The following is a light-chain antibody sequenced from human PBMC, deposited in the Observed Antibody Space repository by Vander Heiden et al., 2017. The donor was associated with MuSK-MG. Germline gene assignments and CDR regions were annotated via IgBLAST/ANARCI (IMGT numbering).Light chain of an antibody. CDR3: QQANSSPLT. CDR1: QGIGTW. Sequence: DIQMLQSPSSVSAFVGDRVTITCRASQGIGTWLAWYQKKPGKAPKLLIYGASTLQSGVPSRFSGSGSGTNFALTINSLQTEDIATYYCQQANSSPLTFGGGTKVEIK. V-gene: IGKV1-12*01. J-gene: IGKJ4*01. CDR2: GAS.